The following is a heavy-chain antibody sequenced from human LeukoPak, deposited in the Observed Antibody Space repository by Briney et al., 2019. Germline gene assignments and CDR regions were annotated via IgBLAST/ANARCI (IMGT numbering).Heavy chain of an antibody. CDR2: IYYSGST. Sequence: PSETLSLTCTVPGGSISSSSYYWGWIRQPPGKGLEWIGSIYYSGSTYYNPSLKSRVTISVDTSKNQFSLKLSSVTAADTAVYYCARGTAYFDYWGQGTLVTVSS. CDR3: ARGTAYFDY. V-gene: IGHV4-39*07. CDR1: GGSISSSSYY. J-gene: IGHJ4*02.